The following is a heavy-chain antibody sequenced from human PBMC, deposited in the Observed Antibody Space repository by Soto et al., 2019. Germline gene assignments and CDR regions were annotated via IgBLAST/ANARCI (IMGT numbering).Heavy chain of an antibody. V-gene: IGHV1-3*01. CDR1: GYTFTSYA. CDR2: INAGNGNT. CDR3: ASGGDGALIVD. D-gene: IGHD1-26*01. J-gene: IGHJ4*02. Sequence: QVQLVQSGAEVKKPGASVKVSCKASGYTFTSYAIHWVRQAPGQRLEWMAWINAGNGNTRYSRKFQDRVTLTRDTSASKAYMDLSSLTSEATALYYGASGGDGALIVDWGQGTLVTVSS.